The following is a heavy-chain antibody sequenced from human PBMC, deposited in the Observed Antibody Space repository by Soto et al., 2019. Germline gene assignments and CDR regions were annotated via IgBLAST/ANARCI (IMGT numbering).Heavy chain of an antibody. J-gene: IGHJ4*02. CDR2: INPSDGGT. Sequence: ASVKVSCKSSGNPFTTYYVHWVRQAPGQGLEWMGVINPSDGGTSYALKFQGRVTMTRDTSTSTVYMELSSLRSEDTAMYYCTRRGYCSGGSCPLGFDYWGQGTLVTVSS. V-gene: IGHV1-46*03. D-gene: IGHD2-15*01. CDR1: GNPFTTYY. CDR3: TRRGYCSGGSCPLGFDY.